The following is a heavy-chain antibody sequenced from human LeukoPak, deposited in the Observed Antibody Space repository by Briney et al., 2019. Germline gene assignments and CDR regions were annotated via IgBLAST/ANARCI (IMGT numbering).Heavy chain of an antibody. CDR2: IDSSSSTI. CDR3: VRDRGISFYFDY. D-gene: IGHD3-16*02. J-gene: IGHJ4*02. CDR1: GFPFTTYN. V-gene: IGHV3-48*01. Sequence: GGSLRLSCAVSGFPFTTYNMNWVRQAPGKGLEWVSYIDSSSSTIYYADSVKGRFTVSRDNARNSLDLQMNSLRSEDTAVYYCVRDRGISFYFDYWGQGTLVTVSS.